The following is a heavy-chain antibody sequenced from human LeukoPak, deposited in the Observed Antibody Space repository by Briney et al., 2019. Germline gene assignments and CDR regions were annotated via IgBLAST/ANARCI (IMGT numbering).Heavy chain of an antibody. D-gene: IGHD6-13*01. CDR1: GFTFNSYW. CDR2: IKQDGSEK. J-gene: IGHJ4*02. V-gene: IGHV3-7*01. Sequence: GGSLRLSCAASGFTFNSYWMSWVRQAPGKGLEWVANIKQDGSEKYYVDSVKGRFTISRDNAKNSLYLQMNSLRAEDTAVYYCAKGGAGSSWNFDYWGQGTLVTVSS. CDR3: AKGGAGSSWNFDY.